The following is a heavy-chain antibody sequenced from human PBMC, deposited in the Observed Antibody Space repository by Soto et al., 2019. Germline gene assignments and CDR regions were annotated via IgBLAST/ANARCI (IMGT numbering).Heavy chain of an antibody. J-gene: IGHJ6*03. Sequence: QVQLQESGPGLVKPSQTLSLTCTVSGGSISSGGYYWSWIRQHPGKGLEWIGYIYYSGSTYYNPSLKSRVTISGATSKNQCSLKLSSVTAADTAVYYCARMGVGTIFGVVKRNYYYYMAVWGRGTTVTVSS. CDR2: IYYSGST. V-gene: IGHV4-31*03. CDR3: ARMGVGTIFGVVKRNYYYYMAV. D-gene: IGHD3-3*01. CDR1: GGSISSGGYY.